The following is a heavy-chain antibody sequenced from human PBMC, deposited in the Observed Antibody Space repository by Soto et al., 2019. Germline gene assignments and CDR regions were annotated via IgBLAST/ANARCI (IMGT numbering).Heavy chain of an antibody. CDR3: AREEYDFWSGYYTPTPTQTWYFDL. D-gene: IGHD3-3*01. CDR2: IWYGGSNK. J-gene: IGHJ2*01. V-gene: IGHV3-33*01. Sequence: GGSLRLSCAASGFTFSSYGMHWVRQAPGKGLEWVAVIWYGGSNKYYADSVKGRFTISRDNSKNTLYLQMNSLRAEDTAVYYCAREEYDFWSGYYTPTPTQTWYFDLWGRGTLVTVSS. CDR1: GFTFSSYG.